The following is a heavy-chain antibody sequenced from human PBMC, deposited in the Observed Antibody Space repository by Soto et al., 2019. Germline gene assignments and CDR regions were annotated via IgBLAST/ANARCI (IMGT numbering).Heavy chain of an antibody. CDR3: ARDPGGAVAGRPDAFDI. D-gene: IGHD6-19*01. Sequence: QVQLVQSGAEVKKPGSSEKDSCKASGGTFSSYASSWMRQAPGQGLEWMGGIIPIFGTANYAQKFQGRVTITADVSTSTAYMELSSLRSVDSAVYYCARDPGGAVAGRPDAFDIWGQGTMVSVSS. V-gene: IGHV1-69*01. CDR2: IIPIFGTA. CDR1: GGTFSSYA. J-gene: IGHJ3*02.